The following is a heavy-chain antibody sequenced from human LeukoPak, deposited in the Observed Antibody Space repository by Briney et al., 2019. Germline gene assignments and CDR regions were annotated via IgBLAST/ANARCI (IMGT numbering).Heavy chain of an antibody. Sequence: GGSLRLSCAASGFTFSSYEMNWVRQAPGKGLEWVGFIRSKAYGGTTEYAASVKGRFTISRDDSKSIAYLQMNSLKTEDTAVYYCTRDPGSSWSYYYYYMDVWGKGTTVTVSS. CDR1: GFTFSSYE. D-gene: IGHD6-13*01. V-gene: IGHV3-49*04. CDR3: TRDPGSSWSYYYYYMDV. J-gene: IGHJ6*03. CDR2: IRSKAYGGTT.